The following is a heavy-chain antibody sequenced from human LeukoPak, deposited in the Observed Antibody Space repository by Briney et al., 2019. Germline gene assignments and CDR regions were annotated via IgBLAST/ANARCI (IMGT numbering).Heavy chain of an antibody. CDR2: IYSGGST. D-gene: IGHD6-19*01. J-gene: IGHJ4*02. CDR3: ARETAVAFDY. CDR1: GFTVSSNY. Sequence: PGGSLRLSCAASGFTVSSNYMSWVRQAPGKGLEWVSVIYSGGSTYYADSVKGRFAISRDNSKNTLYLQMNSLRAEDTAVYYCARETAVAFDYWGQGTLVTVSS. V-gene: IGHV3-66*01.